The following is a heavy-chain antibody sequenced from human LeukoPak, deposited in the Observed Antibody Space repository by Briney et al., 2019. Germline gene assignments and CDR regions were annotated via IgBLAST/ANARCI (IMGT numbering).Heavy chain of an antibody. D-gene: IGHD6-13*01. CDR3: SSSGSRWDYFDY. CDR1: GFTFANAW. Sequence: GGSLRLSCAVSGFTFANAWMTWVRQAPGKGLEWVGRIKRKNDGGATDYATPVKGRFTISRDDSMNTLYLQMNSLRTEDTAVYYCSSSGSRWDYFDYWGQGALVTISS. J-gene: IGHJ4*02. CDR2: IKRKNDGGAT. V-gene: IGHV3-15*01.